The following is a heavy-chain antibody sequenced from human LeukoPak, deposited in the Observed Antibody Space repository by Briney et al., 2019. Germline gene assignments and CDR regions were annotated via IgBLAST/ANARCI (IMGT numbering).Heavy chain of an antibody. V-gene: IGHV1-18*01. CDR3: ASDYYYGSGSYLYYFDY. CDR2: ISAYNGNT. CDR1: GYTFTSYG. J-gene: IGHJ4*02. Sequence: GASVKVSCKASGYTFTSYGISWVRQAPGQGLEWMGWISAYNGNTNYAQKLQGRVTMTTDTSTSTAYMELRSLRSDDTAVYYCASDYYYGSGSYLYYFDYWGQETLVTVSS. D-gene: IGHD3-10*01.